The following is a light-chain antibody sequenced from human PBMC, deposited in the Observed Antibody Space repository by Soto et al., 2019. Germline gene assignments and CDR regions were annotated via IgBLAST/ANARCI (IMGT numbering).Light chain of an antibody. CDR1: QSVSNNY. CDR3: QQANSFPQT. Sequence: EIVWSMSPGTLSLSPGERATLSCRASQSVSNNYLAWYQQKPGQAPRLLIYGASNRATGIPDRFSGSGSRTDFTLTITNLQPDDFATYYCQQANSFPQTFGQGTKVDI. CDR2: GAS. V-gene: IGKV3-20*01. J-gene: IGKJ1*01.